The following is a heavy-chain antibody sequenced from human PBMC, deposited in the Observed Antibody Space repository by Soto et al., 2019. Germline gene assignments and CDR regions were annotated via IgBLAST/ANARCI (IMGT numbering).Heavy chain of an antibody. CDR2: SHHGGGT. V-gene: IGHV4-38-2*02. Sequence: PSETLSLTCTVSASSITDASYWGWIRQPPGKGLEWIGSSHHGGGTYYNPSLKSRVTISVDTSKNQLSLKLTSVAAADAAVYYCARVLSLGSTWYFDYWGQEPRSPSPQ. J-gene: IGHJ4*01. CDR1: ASSITDASY. D-gene: IGHD6-13*01. CDR3: ARVLSLGSTWYFDY.